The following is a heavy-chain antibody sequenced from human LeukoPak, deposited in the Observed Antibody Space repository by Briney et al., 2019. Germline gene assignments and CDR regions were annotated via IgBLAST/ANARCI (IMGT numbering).Heavy chain of an antibody. Sequence: PGGSLRLSCAASGFTFSSYWMHWVRQAPGKGLVWVSRINTDGSSTSYADSVKGRFTISRGNAKNTLYLQMNSLRAEDTAVYYCSGGLGRYNIDYWGQGTLVTVSS. J-gene: IGHJ4*02. CDR1: GFTFSSYW. V-gene: IGHV3-74*01. D-gene: IGHD3/OR15-3a*01. CDR3: SGGLGRYNIDY. CDR2: INTDGSST.